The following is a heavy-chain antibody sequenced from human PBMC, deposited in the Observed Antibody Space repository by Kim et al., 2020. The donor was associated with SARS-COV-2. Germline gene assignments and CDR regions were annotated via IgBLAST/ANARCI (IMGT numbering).Heavy chain of an antibody. Sequence: ASVKVSCKASGYTFTSYAMHWVRQAPGQRLEWMGWINAGSGNTKYSQKFQGRVTITRDTSASTAYMELSSLRSEDTAVYYCARGITMVRGVIKYYFDYWG. J-gene: IGHJ4*01. V-gene: IGHV1-3*01. CDR2: INAGSGNT. D-gene: IGHD3-10*01. CDR3: ARGITMVRGVIKYYFDY. CDR1: GYTFTSYA.